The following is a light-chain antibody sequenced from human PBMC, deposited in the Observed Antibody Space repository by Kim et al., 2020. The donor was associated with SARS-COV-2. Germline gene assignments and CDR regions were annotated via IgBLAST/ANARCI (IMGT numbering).Light chain of an antibody. J-gene: IGLJ3*02. CDR3: SSFGSPYIFRM. V-gene: IGLV2-11*03. CDR2: DVN. CDR1: RNTIYGSHY. Sequence: TSFFSGIRNTIYGSHYVSSYQQHPRSAPQVMIYDVNKRPPGVPARFSGSRSGNPASLTISELQGEDEADYYCSSFGSPYIFRMFGGGTQLTVL.